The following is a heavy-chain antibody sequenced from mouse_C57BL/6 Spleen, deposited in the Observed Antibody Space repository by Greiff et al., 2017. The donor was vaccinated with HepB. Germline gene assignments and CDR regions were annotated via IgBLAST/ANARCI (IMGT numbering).Heavy chain of an antibody. V-gene: IGHV5-16*01. CDR2: INYDGSST. CDR1: GFTFSDYY. J-gene: IGHJ1*03. D-gene: IGHD2-2*01. CDR3: ARDVMVTTEGYWYFDV. Sequence: EVKLVESEGGLVQPGSSMKLSCTASGFTFSDYYMAWVRQVPEKGLEWVANINYDGSSTYYLDSLKSRFIISRDNAKNILYLQMSSLKSEDTATYYCARDVMVTTEGYWYFDVWGTGTTVTVSS.